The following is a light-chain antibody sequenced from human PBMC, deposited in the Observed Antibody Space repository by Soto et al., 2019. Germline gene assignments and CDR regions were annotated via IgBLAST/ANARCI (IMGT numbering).Light chain of an antibody. CDR1: QSVKSH. CDR3: QQYSNWPRT. J-gene: IGKJ1*01. Sequence: EILMTQSPATLSVSPGERVTLSCRASQSVKSHLAWYQQRPGQAPRLLIYGASTRATEIPARFSGSGSGTEFTLTISGLQYEDFAVYYCQQYSNWPRTFGQGTKV. V-gene: IGKV3-15*01. CDR2: GAS.